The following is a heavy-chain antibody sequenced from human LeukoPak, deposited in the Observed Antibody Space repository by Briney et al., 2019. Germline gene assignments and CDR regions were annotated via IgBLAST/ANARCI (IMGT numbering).Heavy chain of an antibody. V-gene: IGHV4-39*01. J-gene: IGHJ5*02. CDR3: ARHAVEAASRWFDP. CDR1: GDSMSSSHYC. CDR2: IYYSGST. D-gene: IGHD1-1*01. Sequence: PSETLSLTCTVSGDSMSSSHYCWGWIRQPPGNGLEWIGSIYYSGSTYYNPSLKSRVTMSVDTSKKQFSLKLSSVTAADTAVSYCARHAVEAASRWFDPWGQGTLVTVSS.